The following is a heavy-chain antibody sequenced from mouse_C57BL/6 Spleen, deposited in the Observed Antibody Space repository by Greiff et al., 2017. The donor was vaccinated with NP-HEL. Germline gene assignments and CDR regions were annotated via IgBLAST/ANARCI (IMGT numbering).Heavy chain of an antibody. CDR3: AREGLLPKGFDY. V-gene: IGHV1-26*01. D-gene: IGHD1-1*01. Sequence: EVQLQQSGPELVKPGASVKISCKASGYTFTDYYMNWVKQSHGKSLEWIGDINPNNGGTSYNQKFKGKATLTVDKSSSTAYMELRSLTSEDSAVYYCAREGLLPKGFDYWGQGTTLTVSS. CDR2: INPNNGGT. J-gene: IGHJ2*01. CDR1: GYTFTDYY.